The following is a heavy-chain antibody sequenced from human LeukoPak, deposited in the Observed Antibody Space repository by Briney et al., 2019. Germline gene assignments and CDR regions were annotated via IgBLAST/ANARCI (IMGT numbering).Heavy chain of an antibody. D-gene: IGHD3-16*01. CDR1: GFTFDDYT. J-gene: IGHJ6*03. V-gene: IGHV3-43*01. CDR3: ARAPGYVWGSYSLAEYYYMDV. CDR2: ISWDGGST. Sequence: PGGSLRLSCAASGFTFDDYTMHWVRQAPGKGLEWVSLISWDGGSTYYADSVKGRFTISRDNAKNSLYLQMNSLRAEDTAVYYCARAPGYVWGSYSLAEYYYMDVWGKGTTVTVSS.